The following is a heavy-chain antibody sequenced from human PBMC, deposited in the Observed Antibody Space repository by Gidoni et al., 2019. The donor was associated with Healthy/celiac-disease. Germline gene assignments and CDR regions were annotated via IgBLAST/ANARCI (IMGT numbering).Heavy chain of an antibody. J-gene: IGHJ3*02. Sequence: QVQLQESGPGLVKPSETLSLTCTVSGGSISSYYWSWIRQPPGKGLEWIGYIYYSGSTNYNPSLKSRVTISVDTSKNQFSLKLSSVTAADTAVYYCAREFSVATDGVDAFDIWGQGTMVTVSS. CDR1: GGSISSYY. D-gene: IGHD5-12*01. CDR2: IYYSGST. CDR3: AREFSVATDGVDAFDI. V-gene: IGHV4-59*01.